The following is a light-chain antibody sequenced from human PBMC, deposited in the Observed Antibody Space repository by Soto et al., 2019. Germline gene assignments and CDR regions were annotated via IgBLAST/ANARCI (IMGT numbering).Light chain of an antibody. CDR2: DVS. CDR1: ISDVGGYDY. J-gene: IGLJ1*01. Sequence: QSVLTQPASVSGSPGQSITISCTGTISDVGGYDYVSWYQQHPGKAPKLMIYDVSNRPSGVSNRFSGSKSGHTASLTISGLQAEDEADYYCSSYTTGGNYVFGPGTKLTVL. V-gene: IGLV2-14*01. CDR3: SSYTTGGNYV.